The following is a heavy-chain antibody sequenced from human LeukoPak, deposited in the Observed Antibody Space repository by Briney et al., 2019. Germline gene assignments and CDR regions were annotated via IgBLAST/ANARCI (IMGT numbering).Heavy chain of an antibody. V-gene: IGHV3-7*01. CDR3: TRDRSRAEDD. CDR1: GCTFSSYW. J-gene: IGHJ4*02. D-gene: IGHD1-14*01. Sequence: PGGSLCLSCAASGCTFSSYWRSWVRQAPGKGLEWVANINQGGSDKYYVDSVKGRFTISRDKANNLLYLQMNSLRGEDTAVYYCTRDRSRAEDDWGQGTLVTVSS. CDR2: INQGGSDK.